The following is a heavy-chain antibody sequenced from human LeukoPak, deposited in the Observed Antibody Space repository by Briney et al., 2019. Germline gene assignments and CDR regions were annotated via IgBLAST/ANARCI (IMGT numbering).Heavy chain of an antibody. CDR3: ARDLIRGVFGY. Sequence: ASVKVSCKASGYTFTNYGISWVRQAPGQGLEWMGWISPYNGNTNYVQRLQDRVTLTTDTSTNTAYMELRSLRSDDTAVYYCARDLIRGVFGYRGQGTLVTVSS. V-gene: IGHV1-18*01. CDR2: ISPYNGNT. CDR1: GYTFTNYG. J-gene: IGHJ4*02. D-gene: IGHD3-10*01.